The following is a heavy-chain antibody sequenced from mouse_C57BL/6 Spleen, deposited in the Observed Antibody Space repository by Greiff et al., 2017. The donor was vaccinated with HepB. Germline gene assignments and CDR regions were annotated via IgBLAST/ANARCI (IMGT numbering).Heavy chain of an antibody. V-gene: IGHV5S21*01. CDR1: GFTFSSYA. CDR3: ARELREGTYYFDY. Sequence: EVQVVESGEGLVKPGGSLKLSCAASGFTFSSYAMSWVRQTPEKRLEWVAYISSGGAYIYYADTVKGRFTISRDNARNSLYLQMSSLKSEDTAMYYCARELREGTYYFDYWGQGTTLTVSS. D-gene: IGHD1-1*01. J-gene: IGHJ2*01. CDR2: ISSGGAYI.